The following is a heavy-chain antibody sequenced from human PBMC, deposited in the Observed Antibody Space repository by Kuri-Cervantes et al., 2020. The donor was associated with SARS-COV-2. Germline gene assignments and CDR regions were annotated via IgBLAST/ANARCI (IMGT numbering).Heavy chain of an antibody. D-gene: IGHD3-10*01. V-gene: IGHV1-69*05. J-gene: IGHJ3*02. Sequence: SVKVSCKASGGTFSSYAISWVRQAPGQGLEWMGGIIPIFGTANYAQKFQGRVTITTGESTSTAYMELSSLRSEDTAVYYCARSPWYYYGSGTPEHAFDIWGQGTMVTVSS. CDR2: IIPIFGTA. CDR3: ARSPWYYYGSGTPEHAFDI. CDR1: GGTFSSYA.